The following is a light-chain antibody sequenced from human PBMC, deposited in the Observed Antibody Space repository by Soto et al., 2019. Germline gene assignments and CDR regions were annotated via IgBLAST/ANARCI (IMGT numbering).Light chain of an antibody. V-gene: IGLV2-8*01. J-gene: IGLJ2*01. CDR1: NSDVGTYNY. Sequence: QSVLTQPPSASGSPGQSVTISCTGTNSDVGTYNYVSWYQQHPGKAPKLMIYEVTKRPSGVPDRFSGSKSGNTASLTVSGLQTEDEAVYHCSSYAGTYNVVFGGGTKLTVL. CDR3: SSYAGTYNVV. CDR2: EVT.